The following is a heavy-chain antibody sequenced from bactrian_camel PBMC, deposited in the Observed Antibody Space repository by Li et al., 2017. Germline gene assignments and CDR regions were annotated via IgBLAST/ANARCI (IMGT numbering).Heavy chain of an antibody. CDR3: AADPEFECGAWSD. CDR2: LDSDGTT. Sequence: HVQLEESGGGSVQTGGSLRLSCAASGFTYSTYCVGWFRQAPGKEREGVAALDSDGTTNYADSVKGRFTISKDNAKNTLYLQMNSLKLEDTATYYCAADPEFECGAWSDWGQGTQVTVS. CDR1: GFTYSTYC. J-gene: IGHJ4*01. D-gene: IGHD2*01. V-gene: IGHV3S53*01.